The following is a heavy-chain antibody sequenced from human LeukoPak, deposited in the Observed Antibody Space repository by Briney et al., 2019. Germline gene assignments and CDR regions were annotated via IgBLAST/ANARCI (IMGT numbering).Heavy chain of an antibody. CDR3: ARSNYYDSSGVPMRAFDI. CDR2: IYPGDSDT. J-gene: IGHJ3*02. Sequence: GESLKISCKGSGYSFTSYWIGWVRQMPGKGLEWMGIIYPGDSDTRYSPSFQGQVTISADKSISTAYLQWSSLKASDTAMYYCARSNYYDSSGVPMRAFDIWGQGTMVTVSS. V-gene: IGHV5-51*01. CDR1: GYSFTSYW. D-gene: IGHD3-22*01.